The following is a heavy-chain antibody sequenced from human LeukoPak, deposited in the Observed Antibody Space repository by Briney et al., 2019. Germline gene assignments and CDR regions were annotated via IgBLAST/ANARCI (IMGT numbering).Heavy chain of an antibody. CDR1: GGTLSNYA. Sequence: SVKLSCKASGGTLSNYAISCVRQAPGPGREWMGGILPIFGTANSAQTFQCRVTITAHESTSTAYMERSSLRSEDTAVYYCARDRCSSTSCDPMRDAFDIWGQGTMVTVSS. V-gene: IGHV1-69*01. CDR3: ARDRCSSTSCDPMRDAFDI. J-gene: IGHJ3*02. CDR2: ILPIFGTA. D-gene: IGHD2-2*01.